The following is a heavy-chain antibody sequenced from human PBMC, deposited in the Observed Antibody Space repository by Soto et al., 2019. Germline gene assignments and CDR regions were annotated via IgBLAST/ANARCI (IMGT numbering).Heavy chain of an antibody. D-gene: IGHD3-10*01. CDR2: INHSGST. CDR3: ARGPYYYGSGSYYNPLHYYYYGMDV. Sequence: PSETLSLTCAVYGGSFSGYDWSWIRQPPGKGLEWIGEINHSGSTNYNPSLKSRVTISVDTSKNQFSLKLSSVTAADTAVYYCARGPYYYGSGSYYNPLHYYYYGMDVWGQGTTVTVSS. V-gene: IGHV4-34*01. J-gene: IGHJ6*02. CDR1: GGSFSGYD.